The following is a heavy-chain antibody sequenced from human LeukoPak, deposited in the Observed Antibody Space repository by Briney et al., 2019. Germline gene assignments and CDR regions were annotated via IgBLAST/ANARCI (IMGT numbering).Heavy chain of an antibody. CDR2: IYHSGST. D-gene: IGHD6-19*01. J-gene: IGHJ4*02. CDR3: ARDHTTSIAVAGTSWIDY. CDR1: GYSISSGYY. Sequence: SETLSLTCAVSGYSISSGYYWGWIRQPPGKGLEWIGSIYHSGSTYYNPSLKSRVTISVDTSKNQLSLKLSSVTAADTAVYYCARDHTTSIAVAGTSWIDYWGQGTLVTVSS. V-gene: IGHV4-38-2*02.